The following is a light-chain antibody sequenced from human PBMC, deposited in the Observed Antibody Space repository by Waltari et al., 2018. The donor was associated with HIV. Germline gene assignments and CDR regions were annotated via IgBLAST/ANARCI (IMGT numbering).Light chain of an antibody. J-gene: IGLJ3*02. Sequence: QSALTQPASVSGSPGQSITISCTGTSSAGGDFNYVSWYQQHPGPAPKLLIYDVTGRPSGVSNRFSGSKSGNTASLTISGLQTEDEALYYCTSYTVNSGLVFGGGTRLAV. CDR3: TSYTVNSGLV. V-gene: IGLV2-14*03. CDR1: SSAGGDFNY. CDR2: DVT.